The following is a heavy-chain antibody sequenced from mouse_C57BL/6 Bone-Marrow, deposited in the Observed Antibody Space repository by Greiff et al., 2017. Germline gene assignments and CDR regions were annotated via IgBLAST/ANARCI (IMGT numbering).Heavy chain of an antibody. V-gene: IGHV14-4*01. Sequence: EVQLQQSGAELVRPGASVKLSCTASGFNIKDDYMHWVKQRPEQGLEWIGWIDPENGDPEYASKFQGKATITADTSSNTAYRQLSSLTSEDTAVYYCTTTLRPFAYWGQGTLVTVSA. CDR2: IDPENGDP. J-gene: IGHJ3*01. D-gene: IGHD1-1*01. CDR3: TTTLRPFAY. CDR1: GFNIKDDY.